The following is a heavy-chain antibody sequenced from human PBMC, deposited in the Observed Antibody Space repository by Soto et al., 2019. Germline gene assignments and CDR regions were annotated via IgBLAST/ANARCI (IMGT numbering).Heavy chain of an antibody. J-gene: IGHJ3*02. CDR3: ATKSIAVAGTQGDAFDI. CDR1: GYTLTELS. CDR2: FDPEDGET. Sequence: ASVKVSCKVSGYTLTELSMHWVRQAPGKGLEWMGGFDPEDGETIYAQKFQGRVTTTEDTSTDTAYMELSSLRSEDTAVYYCATKSIAVAGTQGDAFDIWGQGTMVTVSS. D-gene: IGHD6-19*01. V-gene: IGHV1-24*01.